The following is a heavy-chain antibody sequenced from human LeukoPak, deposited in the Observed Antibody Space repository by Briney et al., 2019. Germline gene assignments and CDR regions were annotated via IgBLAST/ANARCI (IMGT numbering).Heavy chain of an antibody. J-gene: IGHJ4*02. D-gene: IGHD2-15*01. Sequence: SETLSITCTVSGGSISSYYWSWIRQPRGKGLEWIGEINHSGSTNYNPSLKSRVTISVDTSKNQFSLKLSSVTAADTAVYYCARARGNYWGQGTLVTVSS. CDR3: ARARGNY. V-gene: IGHV4-34*01. CDR2: INHSGST. CDR1: GGSISSYY.